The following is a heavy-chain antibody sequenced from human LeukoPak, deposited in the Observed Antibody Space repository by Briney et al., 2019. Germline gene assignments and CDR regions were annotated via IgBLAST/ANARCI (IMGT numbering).Heavy chain of an antibody. CDR3: AREPRSYYYDSSGQQD. CDR1: GGSVSSGSYY. CDR2: IYYSGST. Sequence: PSETLSLTCTVSGGSVSSGSYYWSWIRQPPGKGLEWIGYIYYSGSTNYNPSLKSRVTISVDTSKNQFSLKLSSVTAADTAVYYCAREPRSYYYDSSGQQDWGQGTLVIVSS. D-gene: IGHD3-22*01. V-gene: IGHV4-61*01. J-gene: IGHJ4*02.